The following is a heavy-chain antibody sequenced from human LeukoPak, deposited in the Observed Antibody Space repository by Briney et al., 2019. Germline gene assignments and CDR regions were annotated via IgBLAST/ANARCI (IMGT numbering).Heavy chain of an antibody. V-gene: IGHV3-7*01. CDR2: IKQDGSEK. CDR1: GFTFSSYW. CDR3: ARANIVATCYSSS. J-gene: IGHJ5*02. D-gene: IGHD5-12*01. Sequence: GGSLRLSCAASGFTFSSYWMSGVRQAPGKGLEGVANIKQDGSEKYYVDSVKGRFTIFRDNAKNSLYLQMNSMRAEDTAVYYCARANIVATCYSSSWGQGTLATVSS.